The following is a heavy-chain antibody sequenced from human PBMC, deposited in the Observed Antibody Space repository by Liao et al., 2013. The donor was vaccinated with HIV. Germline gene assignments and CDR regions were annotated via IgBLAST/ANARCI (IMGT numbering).Heavy chain of an antibody. D-gene: IGHD6-19*01. CDR2: IYYSGST. J-gene: IGHJ4*02. Sequence: QLQLQESGPGLVKPSETLSLTCTVSGGSISSSSYYWGWIRQPPGKGLEWIGSIYYSGSTYYNPSLKSRVTISLDTSKNQFSLKLSSVTAADTAVYYCAGEIAVADLFDYWGQGTLFTVSS. CDR1: GGSISSSSYY. V-gene: IGHV4-39*07. CDR3: AGEIAVADLFDY.